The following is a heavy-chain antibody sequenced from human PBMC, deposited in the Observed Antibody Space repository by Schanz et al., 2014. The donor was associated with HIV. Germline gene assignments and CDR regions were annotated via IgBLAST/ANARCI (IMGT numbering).Heavy chain of an antibody. CDR1: GFTFSTCG. Sequence: QVQLVESGGGVVQPGRSLRLSCAASGFTFSTCGMHWVRQAPGKGLECVAFIWYDGSNKYYADSVKGRFSISRDNSKNTVYLQMNSLRSEDTAVYYCAKASESIFGVEGLDFWGQGTLVIVSS. CDR2: IWYDGSNK. CDR3: AKASESIFGVEGLDF. V-gene: IGHV3-30*02. J-gene: IGHJ4*02. D-gene: IGHD3-3*01.